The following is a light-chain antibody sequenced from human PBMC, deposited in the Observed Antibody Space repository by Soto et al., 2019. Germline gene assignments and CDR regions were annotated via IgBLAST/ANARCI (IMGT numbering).Light chain of an antibody. CDR3: QQYGSSPTT. CDR1: QSVVSSY. CDR2: NAY. V-gene: IGKV3-20*01. J-gene: IGKJ5*01. Sequence: EIVLTQSPGTLSLSPGERATLSCRAGQSVVSSYLAWYQQKAGQAPRLLIYNAYSRATSIPDRFSGGGSGTDFTLTISRLEPEDFAVYYCQQYGSSPTTFGQGTRLEIK.